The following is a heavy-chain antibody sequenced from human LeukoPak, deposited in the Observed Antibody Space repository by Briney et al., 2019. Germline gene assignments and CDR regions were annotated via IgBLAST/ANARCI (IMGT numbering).Heavy chain of an antibody. J-gene: IGHJ6*03. CDR1: GFTFSSYG. CDR3: AKVHRTYYYYMDV. Sequence: GGSLRLSCAASGFTFSSYGMHWVRQAPGKGLEWVAVIWYDGSNKYYADSVKGRFTISRDNSKDTLYLQMNSLRAEDTAVYYCAKVHRTYYYYMDVWGKGTTVTVSS. CDR2: IWYDGSNK. V-gene: IGHV3-33*06.